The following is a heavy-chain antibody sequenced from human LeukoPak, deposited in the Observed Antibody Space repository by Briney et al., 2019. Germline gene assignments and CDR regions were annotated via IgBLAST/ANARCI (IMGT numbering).Heavy chain of an antibody. Sequence: ASVKVSCKASGYTFTSYYMHWVRQAPGQGLEWMGIINPSGGSTSYAQKFQGGVTMTRDTSTSTVYMELSSLRSEDTAVYYCARGSAFAYYYYYYYMDVWGKGTTVTIS. D-gene: IGHD3-16*01. CDR1: GYTFTSYY. J-gene: IGHJ6*03. CDR3: ARGSAFAYYYYYYYMDV. CDR2: INPSGGST. V-gene: IGHV1-46*01.